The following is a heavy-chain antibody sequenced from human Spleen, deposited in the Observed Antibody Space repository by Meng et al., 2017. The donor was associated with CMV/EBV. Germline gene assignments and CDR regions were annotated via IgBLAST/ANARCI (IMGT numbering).Heavy chain of an antibody. V-gene: IGHV1-69*10. CDR3: ARDLNNGPSLQWLLGS. CDR2: VIPFFGVA. D-gene: IGHD3-3*01. Sequence: SVKVSCKASGGTFSTYAISWVRQAPGQGLEWMGGVIPFFGVANYAQKFRGRVTITADKSTNTAYMELSSLRSEDTAVYYCARDLNNGPSLQWLLGSWGHGTLVTVSS. CDR1: GGTFSTYA. J-gene: IGHJ5*01.